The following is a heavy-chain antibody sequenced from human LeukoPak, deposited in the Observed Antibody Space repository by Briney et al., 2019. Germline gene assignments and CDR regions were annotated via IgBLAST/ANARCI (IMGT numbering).Heavy chain of an antibody. D-gene: IGHD2-2*01. Sequence: SETLSLTCTVSGGSISSSSYYWGWIRQPPGKGLEWIGSIYYSGSTYYNPSLKSRVTISVDTSKNQFSLKLSSVTAADTAVYYCARTTRILVPAAYYLDYWGQGTLVTVSS. J-gene: IGHJ4*02. V-gene: IGHV4-39*01. CDR2: IYYSGST. CDR3: ARTTRILVPAAYYLDY. CDR1: GGSISSSSYY.